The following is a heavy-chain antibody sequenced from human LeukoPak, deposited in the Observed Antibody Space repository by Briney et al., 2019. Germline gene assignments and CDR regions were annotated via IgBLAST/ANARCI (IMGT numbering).Heavy chain of an antibody. CDR3: AKSNGYGLIDI. J-gene: IGHJ3*02. CDR2: INHSGST. Sequence: SETLSLTCAVYGGSFSGYYRSWIRQPPGKGLEWIGEINHSGSTNYNPSLKSRVTISVDTSRNQFSLKLNSVTAADTAVYYCAKSNGYGLIDIWGQGTMVTVSS. CDR1: GGSFSGYY. V-gene: IGHV4-34*01. D-gene: IGHD3-10*01.